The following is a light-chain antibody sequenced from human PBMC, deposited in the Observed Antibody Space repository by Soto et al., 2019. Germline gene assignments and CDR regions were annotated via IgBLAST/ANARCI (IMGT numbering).Light chain of an antibody. CDR3: GSYDSTLSGSR. J-gene: IGLJ3*02. Sequence: QSVLTQPPSVSGAPGQRVTISCTGSSSNIGAGYGVNWYQQLPGTAPKLLIYGNTNRPSGVPDRISGSKSGTSASLAITGLQAEDEADYYCGSYDSTLSGSRFGGGTQLTVL. V-gene: IGLV1-40*01. CDR2: GNT. CDR1: SSNIGAGYG.